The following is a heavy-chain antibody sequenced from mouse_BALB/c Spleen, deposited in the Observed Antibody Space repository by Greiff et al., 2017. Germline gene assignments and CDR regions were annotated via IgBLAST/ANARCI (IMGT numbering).Heavy chain of an antibody. D-gene: IGHD1-1*01. Sequence: EVKLMESGAELVKPGASVKLSCTASGFNIKDTYMHWVKQRPEQGLEWIGRIDPANGNTKYDPKFQGKATITADTSSNTAYLQLSSLTSEDTAVYYCARENYFGSSYDYFDYWGQGTTLTVSS. CDR3: ARENYFGSSYDYFDY. J-gene: IGHJ2*01. CDR1: GFNIKDTY. CDR2: IDPANGNT. V-gene: IGHV14-3*02.